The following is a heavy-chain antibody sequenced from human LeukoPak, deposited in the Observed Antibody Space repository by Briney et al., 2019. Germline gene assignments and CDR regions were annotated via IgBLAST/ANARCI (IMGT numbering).Heavy chain of an antibody. CDR3: ASPAPYSSGWYCFDY. D-gene: IGHD6-19*01. Sequence: SGGSLRLSCAASGFSISSYEMNWVRQAPGKGLECVSYISSSRSTIYYADSVKGRFTISRDNAKNSLYLQMNSLRAEDTAVYYCASPAPYSSGWYCFDYWGQGTLITVSS. CDR1: GFSISSYE. J-gene: IGHJ4*02. CDR2: ISSSRSTI. V-gene: IGHV3-48*03.